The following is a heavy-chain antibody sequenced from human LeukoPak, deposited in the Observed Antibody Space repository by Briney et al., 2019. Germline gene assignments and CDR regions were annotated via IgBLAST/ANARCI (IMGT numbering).Heavy chain of an antibody. J-gene: IGHJ6*03. V-gene: IGHV4-38-2*01. D-gene: IGHD2-21*02. CDR2: IYHSGST. CDR1: GYSISSGYY. Sequence: PSETLSLTCAVSGYSISSGYYWGWIRQPPGKGLEWIGSIYHSGSTYYNPSLKSRVTISVDTSKNQFSLKLSSVTAADTAVYYCARVEYCGGDCYLRQSYYYYHYMDVWGKGTTVTVSS. CDR3: ARVEYCGGDCYLRQSYYYYHYMDV.